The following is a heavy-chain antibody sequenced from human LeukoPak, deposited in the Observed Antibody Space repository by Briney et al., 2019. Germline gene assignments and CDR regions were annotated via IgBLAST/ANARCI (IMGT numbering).Heavy chain of an antibody. CDR2: INHSGST. CDR3: ARQPGYCSSTSCYTGPYGMDV. Sequence: SETLSLTCAVYGGSFSGYYWSWIRQPPGKGLEWIGEINHSGSTNYNPSLKSRVTISVDTSKNQFSLKLSSVTAADTAVYYCARQPGYCSSTSCYTGPYGMDVWGQGTTVTVSS. J-gene: IGHJ6*02. CDR1: GGSFSGYY. D-gene: IGHD2-2*02. V-gene: IGHV4-34*01.